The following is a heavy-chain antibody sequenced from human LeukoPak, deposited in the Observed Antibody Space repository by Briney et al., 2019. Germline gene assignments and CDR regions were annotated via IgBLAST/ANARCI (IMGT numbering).Heavy chain of an antibody. V-gene: IGHV3-66*01. CDR3: AREMVVPAAMGRTYYYYMDV. J-gene: IGHJ6*03. CDR2: IYSGGST. D-gene: IGHD2-2*01. Sequence: GVSLRLSCAASGFTVCSNYMSWLPQAPGKGLEGVSVIYSGGSTYYADSVKGSFTISRDNSKNTLYLQMTSLRAEDTAVYYCAREMVVPAAMGRTYYYYMDVWGKGTMVTVSS. CDR1: GFTVCSNY.